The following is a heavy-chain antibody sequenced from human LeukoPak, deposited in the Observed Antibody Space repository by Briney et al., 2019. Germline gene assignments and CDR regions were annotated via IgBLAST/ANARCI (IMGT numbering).Heavy chain of an antibody. Sequence: GRSLRLSCAASGFTFSHYAMHWVRQAPGKGLEWVAVISYDGSHQYSADSVKGRLTISRDNSRHTLYLQMNSLRPEDTAVYYCASGMEPSYTDYWGQGTLVTVSS. J-gene: IGHJ4*02. D-gene: IGHD2-2*02. V-gene: IGHV3-30*01. CDR3: ASGMEPSYTDY. CDR2: ISYDGSHQ. CDR1: GFTFSHYA.